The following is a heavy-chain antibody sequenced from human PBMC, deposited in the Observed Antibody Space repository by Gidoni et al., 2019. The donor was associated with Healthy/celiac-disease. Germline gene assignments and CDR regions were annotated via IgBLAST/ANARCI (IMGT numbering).Heavy chain of an antibody. CDR1: GYHFSSYA. V-gene: IGHV3-30-3*01. D-gene: IGHD3-22*01. J-gene: IGHJ4*02. CDR2: ISYDGSNK. CDR3: ARDLFYYVSTLVY. Sequence: QVQLVESGGGVVQPGRSVRLSCAAYGYHFSSYAMYWGRQAPGKGLEWVAVISYDGSNKYYADSVKGRFTISRDNSKITLYLQMNSLRAEDTAVYYCARDLFYYVSTLVYWGQGTLVIVPS.